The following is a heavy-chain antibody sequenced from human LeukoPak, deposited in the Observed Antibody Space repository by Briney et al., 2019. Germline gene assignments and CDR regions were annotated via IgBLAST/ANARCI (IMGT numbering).Heavy chain of an antibody. D-gene: IGHD6-13*01. J-gene: IGHJ4*02. V-gene: IGHV3-30*04. Sequence: PGRSLRLSCAASGFTFSSYAMHWVRQAPGKGLEWVAVISYDGSNKYYADSVKGRFTISRDNSKNTLYLQMNSLRAEDTAVYYCARDGRSSSWYFDFDYWGQGTLVTVSS. CDR3: ARDGRSSSWYFDFDY. CDR2: ISYDGSNK. CDR1: GFTFSSYA.